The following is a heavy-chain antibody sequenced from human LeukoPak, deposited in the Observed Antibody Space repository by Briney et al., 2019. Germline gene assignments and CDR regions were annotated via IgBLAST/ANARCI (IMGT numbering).Heavy chain of an antibody. CDR2: ISSDGGST. CDR3: ARGRQGAKTRYFDL. D-gene: IGHD1-26*01. J-gene: IGHJ2*01. V-gene: IGHV3-64*01. CDR1: GIIFSNYA. Sequence: GGSLRLSCAASGIIFSNYAMHWVRQGPGKGLECISSISSDGGSTYYANSVKGRFTISRDNSKNTLYLQMGSLRAEDMAFYYCARGRQGAKTRYFDLWGRGTRVTVSS.